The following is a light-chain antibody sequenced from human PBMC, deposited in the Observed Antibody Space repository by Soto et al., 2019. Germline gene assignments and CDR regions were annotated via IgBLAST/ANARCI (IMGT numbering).Light chain of an antibody. CDR1: QSISDT. V-gene: IGKV3-15*01. J-gene: IGKJ5*01. CDR3: QQYNNWPLT. Sequence: EIVMTQSPATLSVSPGGRATLSCRASQSISDTLAWYHQKPGQAPRLLIYGASTRATGIPARFSGSGSGTEFTLTISSLQSEDFAVYYCQQYNNWPLTFGQGTRLEI. CDR2: GAS.